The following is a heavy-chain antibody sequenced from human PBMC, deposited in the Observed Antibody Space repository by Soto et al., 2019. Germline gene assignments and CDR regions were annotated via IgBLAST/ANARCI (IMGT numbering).Heavy chain of an antibody. CDR3: ARGDYEVAFDI. Sequence: GASVKVSCKATGGTFSSYAISWVRQAPGQGLEWMGGIIPIFGTANYAQKFQGRVTITADGSTSTAYMELSSLRSEDTAVYYCARGDYEVAFDIWGQGTMVTVS. J-gene: IGHJ3*02. CDR2: IIPIFGTA. V-gene: IGHV1-69*13. CDR1: GGTFSSYA. D-gene: IGHD4-17*01.